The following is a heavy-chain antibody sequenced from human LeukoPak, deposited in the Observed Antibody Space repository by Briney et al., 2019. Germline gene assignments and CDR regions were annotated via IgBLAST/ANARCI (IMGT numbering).Heavy chain of an antibody. CDR3: ANSIDFDYGDYYFDY. Sequence: SETLSLTCSVSGGSISTSSYYWSWIRQPAGKGLEWIGRIYTSGSTNYNPSLKSRVTISLDTSKNQFSLKLSSVTAADTAVYYCANSIDFDYGDYYFDYWGQGALVTISS. CDR2: IYTSGST. V-gene: IGHV4-61*02. D-gene: IGHD4-17*01. CDR1: GGSISTSSYY. J-gene: IGHJ4*02.